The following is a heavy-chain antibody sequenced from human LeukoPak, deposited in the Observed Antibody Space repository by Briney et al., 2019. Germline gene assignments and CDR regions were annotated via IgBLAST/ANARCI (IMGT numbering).Heavy chain of an antibody. CDR2: FDPEDGET. D-gene: IGHD3-10*01. CDR1: GYTRTELS. J-gene: IGHJ5*02. V-gene: IGHV1-24*01. CDR3: ALLTSWLGDLLGGWFDP. Sequence: GASVKVSCKVSGYTRTELSMHWVRQAPGKGLEWMGGFDPEDGETIYAQRFQGRVTMTEDASTDTAYMELSSLRSEDTAVYFRALLTSWLGDLLGGWFDPWGQGALITVSS.